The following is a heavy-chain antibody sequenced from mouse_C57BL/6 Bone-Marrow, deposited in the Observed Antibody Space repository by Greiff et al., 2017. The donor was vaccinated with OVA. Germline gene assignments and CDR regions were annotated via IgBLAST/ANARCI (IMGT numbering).Heavy chain of an antibody. Sequence: EVQLQQSGTVLARPGASVKMSCKTSGYTFTSYWMHWVKQRPGQGLEWIGAIYPGNSDTSYNQKFKGKAKLTAVTSASTAYMELSSLTNEDSAVYNCTRPFTAVVATDYWGQGTTLTVSS. CDR3: TRPFTAVVATDY. J-gene: IGHJ2*01. V-gene: IGHV1-5*01. CDR2: IYPGNSDT. CDR1: GYTFTSYW. D-gene: IGHD1-1*01.